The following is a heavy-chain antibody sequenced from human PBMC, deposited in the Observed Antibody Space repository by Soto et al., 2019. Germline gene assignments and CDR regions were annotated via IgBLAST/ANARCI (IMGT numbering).Heavy chain of an antibody. CDR3: ARADCGGQCPCDY. Sequence: GGSLRLSCAASGFTFREYGLHWVRQAAGKGLEWVAGSWYDGSIKTDEESVKGRFSISGDNAKNMLYLEMNSLRAEDTAVYYCARADCGGQCPCDYWGEGTLVTVS. D-gene: IGHD2-21*01. CDR2: SWYDGSIK. V-gene: IGHV3-33*01. CDR1: GFTFREYG. J-gene: IGHJ4*02.